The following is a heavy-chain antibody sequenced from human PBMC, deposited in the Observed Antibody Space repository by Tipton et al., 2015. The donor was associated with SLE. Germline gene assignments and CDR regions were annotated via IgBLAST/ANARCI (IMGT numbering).Heavy chain of an antibody. V-gene: IGHV4-34*01. CDR2: VNHSGTT. J-gene: IGHJ6*02. Sequence: LRLSCAVYGGSFSDYYWSWIRQPPGKGLECLGEVNHSGTTNYNPSLKSRVTISVDTSKNQFSLKVRSLTAADTAVYYCARAPEGDLLGGMDVWGQGTPVTVSS. D-gene: IGHD3-16*01. CDR3: ARAPEGDLLGGMDV. CDR1: GGSFSDYY.